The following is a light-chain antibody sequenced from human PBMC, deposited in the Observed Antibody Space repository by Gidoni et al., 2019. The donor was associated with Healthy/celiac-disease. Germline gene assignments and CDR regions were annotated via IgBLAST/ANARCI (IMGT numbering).Light chain of an antibody. CDR2: QAS. J-gene: IGKJ1*01. CDR1: QSIGFW. Sequence: DTQLTQSPSTLSASAGDRVTITCRASQSIGFWLAWYRQKPGEAPSLLISQASILQSGVPSRFSGSGSRTEFTLTINILQPDDFATYFCQQYNGHPWAFGQGTKVEIK. V-gene: IGKV1-5*03. CDR3: QQYNGHPWA.